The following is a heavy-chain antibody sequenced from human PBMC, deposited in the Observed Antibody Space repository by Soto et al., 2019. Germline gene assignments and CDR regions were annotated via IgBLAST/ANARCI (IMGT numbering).Heavy chain of an antibody. CDR1: GGSFSGYY. CDR3: ARVSGIYYYGMDV. CDR2: INHSGST. V-gene: IGHV4-34*01. D-gene: IGHD3-10*01. J-gene: IGHJ6*02. Sequence: SATLSLTCAVYGGSFSGYYWSWIRQPPGKGLEWIGEINHSGSTNYNPSLKSRVTISVDTSKNQVSLKLSSVTAADTAVYYCARVSGIYYYGMDVWGQGTTVT.